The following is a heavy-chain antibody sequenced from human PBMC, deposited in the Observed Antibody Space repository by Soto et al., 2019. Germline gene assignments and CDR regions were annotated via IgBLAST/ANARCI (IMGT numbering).Heavy chain of an antibody. CDR1: GFSFSSYA. Sequence: EVQLLESGGDLVQPGGSLRLSCAASGFSFSSYAMSWVRQAPGKGLEWVSGISGNGGSTYYADSVKGRFTISRDNSKNTLYLQMNSLRVEDTAVYYCAKDGYSYTDARADHNWFDPWGQGTLVTVSS. V-gene: IGHV3-23*01. CDR2: ISGNGGST. CDR3: AKDGYSYTDARADHNWFDP. D-gene: IGHD5-18*01. J-gene: IGHJ5*02.